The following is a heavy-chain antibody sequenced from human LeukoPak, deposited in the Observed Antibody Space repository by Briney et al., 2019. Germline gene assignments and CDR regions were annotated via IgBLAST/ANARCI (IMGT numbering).Heavy chain of an antibody. Sequence: PSETLSLTCAVSGDSISGSEWWNWVRQPPGKGLEWIGEIFHSGSTNYSPSLKSRVTISVDKSKNQFSLELGSVTAADTAVYYCATYSGSWYDRSFDYWGQGTLVTVSS. CDR2: IFHSGST. V-gene: IGHV4-4*02. D-gene: IGHD6-13*01. CDR1: GDSISGSEW. J-gene: IGHJ4*02. CDR3: ATYSGSWYDRSFDY.